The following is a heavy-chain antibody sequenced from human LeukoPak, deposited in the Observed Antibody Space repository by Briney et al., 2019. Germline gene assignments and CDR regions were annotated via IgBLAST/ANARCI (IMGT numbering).Heavy chain of an antibody. Sequence: SETLSLTCAVYGGSFSGYYWSWIRQPPGKGLEWIGEINHSGSTNYNPSLKSRVTISVDTSKDQFSLKLSSVTAADTAVYYCARGSDDSSGYVDAFDIWGQGTMVTVSS. CDR3: ARGSDDSSGYVDAFDI. V-gene: IGHV4-34*01. J-gene: IGHJ3*02. CDR2: INHSGST. CDR1: GGSFSGYY. D-gene: IGHD3-22*01.